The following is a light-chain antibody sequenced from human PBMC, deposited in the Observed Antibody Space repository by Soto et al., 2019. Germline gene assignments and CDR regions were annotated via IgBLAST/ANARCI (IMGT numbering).Light chain of an antibody. J-gene: IGLJ3*02. CDR1: SSDVGGYNF. CDR3: CSYAGSYTLV. V-gene: IGLV2-11*01. CDR2: YVS. Sequence: QSALTQPRSVSGSPGQSVTISCTGTSSDVGGYNFVSWYQHHPGKAPKLIIDYVSKRPSGVPDRFSGSKSGSTASLTISGLQAEDEADYYCCSYAGSYTLVFGGGTKLTVL.